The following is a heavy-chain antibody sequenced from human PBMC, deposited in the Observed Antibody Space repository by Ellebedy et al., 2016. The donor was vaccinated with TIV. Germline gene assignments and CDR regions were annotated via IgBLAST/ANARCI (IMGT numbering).Heavy chain of an antibody. J-gene: IGHJ4*02. D-gene: IGHD6-6*01. CDR1: GFSFSVYS. Sequence: GESLKISCAASGFSFSVYSINWVRQAPGKGLEWVALISYDGKNKNYADSVKGRFSISRYNSKSTLYLQMNSLRAEDTAIYYCLGYSSSYWGQGTLVTVSS. CDR2: ISYDGKNK. CDR3: LGYSSSY. V-gene: IGHV3-30*04.